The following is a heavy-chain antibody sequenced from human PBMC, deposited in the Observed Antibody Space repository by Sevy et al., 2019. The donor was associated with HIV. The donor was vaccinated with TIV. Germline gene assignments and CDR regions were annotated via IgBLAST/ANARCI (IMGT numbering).Heavy chain of an antibody. D-gene: IGHD3-3*01. V-gene: IGHV1-69*10. CDR3: ARAYYDFWSAWNFYYYYYMDV. CDR2: IIPILGIA. J-gene: IGHJ6*03. Sequence: ASVKVSCKASGGTFSSYAISWVRQAPGQGLEWMGGIIPILGIANYAQKFQGRVTITADKSTSTAYMELSSLRSEDTAVYYCARAYYDFWSAWNFYYYYYMDVWGKGTTVTVSS. CDR1: GGTFSSYA.